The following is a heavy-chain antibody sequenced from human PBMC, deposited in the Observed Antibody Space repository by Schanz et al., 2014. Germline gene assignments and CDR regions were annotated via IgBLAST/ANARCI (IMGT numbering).Heavy chain of an antibody. CDR3: AKGRTVWSGSDRKYYFDY. D-gene: IGHD1-26*01. V-gene: IGHV3-23*04. CDR1: GFTFSNYA. J-gene: IGHJ4*02. CDR2: ISGTGSTP. Sequence: EVQLVESGGDLVQPGGSLSLSCAASGFTFSNYAMSWVRQAPGKGLDWVSIISGTGSTPYYADSVKGRYTISRDNSKTTQYLQMNSLRAEDTAIYYCAKGRTVWSGSDRKYYFDYWGQGTLVTVSS.